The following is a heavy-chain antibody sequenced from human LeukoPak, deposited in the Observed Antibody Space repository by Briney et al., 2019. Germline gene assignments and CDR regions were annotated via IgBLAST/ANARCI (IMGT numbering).Heavy chain of an antibody. CDR2: INPNSGGT. CDR3: ARGRGAYCGGDCYSLVAFDI. V-gene: IGHV1-2*02. Sequence: ASVKVSCKASGYTFTGYYMHWVRQAPGQGLEWMGWINPNSGGTNYAQKFQGRVTMTRNTSISQAYMELSRLRSDDTAGYYCARGRGAYCGGDCYSLVAFDIWGQGTMVTVSS. J-gene: IGHJ3*02. D-gene: IGHD2-21*01. CDR1: GYTFTGYY.